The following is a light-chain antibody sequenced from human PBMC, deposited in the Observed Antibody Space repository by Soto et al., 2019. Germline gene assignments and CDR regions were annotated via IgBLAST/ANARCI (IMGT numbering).Light chain of an antibody. V-gene: IGKV1-5*03. Sequence: DIQMTQSPSTLSASVGDRVIITCRASQSISSWLAWYPQKPGKAPNLLIYKASTLKSGVPSRFSGSGSGTEFTLTISSLQPDDFATYYCQQYDNDSWTFGQGTKVEIK. CDR1: QSISSW. J-gene: IGKJ1*01. CDR2: KAS. CDR3: QQYDNDSWT.